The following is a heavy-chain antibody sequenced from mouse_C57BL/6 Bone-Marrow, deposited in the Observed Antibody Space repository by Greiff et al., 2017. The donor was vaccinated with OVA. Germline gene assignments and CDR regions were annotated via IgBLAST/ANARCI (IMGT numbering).Heavy chain of an antibody. CDR1: GFNIKDYY. V-gene: IGHV14-1*01. CDR3: TPITTVVAERYYFDY. CDR2: IDPEDGDT. D-gene: IGHD1-1*01. J-gene: IGHJ2*01. Sequence: EVKLMESGAELVRPGASVKLSCTASGFNIKDYYMHWVKQRPEQGLEWIGRIDPEDGDTEYAPKFPGKATMTADTSSNTAYLQLSSLTSEDTAVYYCTPITTVVAERYYFDYWGQGTTLTVSS.